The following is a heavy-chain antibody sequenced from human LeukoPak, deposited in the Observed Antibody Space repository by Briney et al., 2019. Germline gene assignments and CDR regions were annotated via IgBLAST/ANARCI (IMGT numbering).Heavy chain of an antibody. CDR1: GGSFSGYY. D-gene: IGHD2-15*01. V-gene: IGHV4-34*01. CDR2: INHSGST. J-gene: IGHJ4*02. CDR3: ARVKVVVVAATPGFDY. Sequence: SETLSLTCAVYGGSFSGYYWSWIRQPPGKGLESIGEINHSGSTNYNPSLKSRVTISVDTSKNQFSLKLSSVTAADTAVYYCARVKVVVVAATPGFDYWGQGTLVTVSS.